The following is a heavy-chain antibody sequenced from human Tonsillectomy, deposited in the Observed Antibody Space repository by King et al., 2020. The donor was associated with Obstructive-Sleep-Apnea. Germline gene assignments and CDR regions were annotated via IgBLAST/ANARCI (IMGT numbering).Heavy chain of an antibody. CDR1: GFTFGDYS. CDR2: IRRKAYGGTK. D-gene: IGHD3-22*01. J-gene: IGHJ4*02. CDR3: TRDRGYYYDSSGYYQDY. Sequence: VQLVESGGGLVQPGRSLRLSCTASGFTFGDYSMSWFRQAPGKGLEWVGFIRRKAYGGTKEYAAFVKGRFTISRDDSKSIAHLQMKSLKTEDTAVYYCTRDRGYYYDSSGYYQDYWGQGTLVTVSS. V-gene: IGHV3-49*03.